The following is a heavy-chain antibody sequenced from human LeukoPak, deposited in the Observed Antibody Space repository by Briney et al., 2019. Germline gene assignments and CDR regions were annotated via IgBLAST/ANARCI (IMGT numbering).Heavy chain of an antibody. CDR3: ARPSGSYWYFDL. CDR2: IWFDGSNK. D-gene: IGHD1-26*01. CDR1: GFTFSSFD. J-gene: IGHJ2*01. Sequence: GGSLRLSCAASGFTFSSFDMHWVRQAPGKGLEWVAVIWFDGSNKYYADSVKGRFTISRDNSKNTLYLQMNSLRAEDTAVYYCARPSGSYWYFDLWGRGTLVTVSS. V-gene: IGHV3-33*01.